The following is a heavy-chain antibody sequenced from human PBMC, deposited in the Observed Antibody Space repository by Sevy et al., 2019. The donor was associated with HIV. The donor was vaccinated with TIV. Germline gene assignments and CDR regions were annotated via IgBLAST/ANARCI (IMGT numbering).Heavy chain of an antibody. CDR3: ARDGGRITMVQGVLAYYYGMDV. D-gene: IGHD3-10*01. V-gene: IGHV3-21*01. CDR2: SSSSSNYI. J-gene: IGHJ6*02. Sequence: GGSLRLSCAASGFTFSIYSMNWVRQAPGKGLEWVSSSSSSSNYIYYADSVKGRFTISRDNAKNSLYLQMNSLRAEDTAVYYCARDGGRITMVQGVLAYYYGMDVWGQGTTVTVSS. CDR1: GFTFSIYS.